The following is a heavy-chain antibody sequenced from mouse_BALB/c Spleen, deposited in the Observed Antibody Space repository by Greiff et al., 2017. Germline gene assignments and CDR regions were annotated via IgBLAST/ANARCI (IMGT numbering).Heavy chain of an antibody. CDR3: ARGAQNAMDY. J-gene: IGHJ4*01. CDR2: INPYYGST. Sequence: VQLKQTGPVLVKPGASVKISCKASGYSFTDYIMLWVKQSHGKSLEWIGNINPYYGSTSYNLKFKGKATLTVDKSSSTAYMQLNSLTSEDSAVYYCARGAQNAMDYWGQGTSVTVSS. V-gene: IGHV1-39*01. CDR1: GYSFTDYI.